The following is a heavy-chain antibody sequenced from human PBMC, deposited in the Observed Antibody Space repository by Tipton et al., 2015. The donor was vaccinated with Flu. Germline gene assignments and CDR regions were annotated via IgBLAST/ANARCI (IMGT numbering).Heavy chain of an antibody. CDR1: GFTFSSYA. D-gene: IGHD6-19*01. J-gene: IGHJ4*02. Sequence: RSLRLSCAASGFTFSSYAMHWVRQAPGKGLEWVAVISYDGSNKYYADSVKGRFTISRDNSKNTLYLQMNSLRAEDTAVYYCARDVAVAGEAEADYWGQGTLVTVSS. CDR3: ARDVAVAGEAEADY. CDR2: ISYDGSNK. V-gene: IGHV3-30*04.